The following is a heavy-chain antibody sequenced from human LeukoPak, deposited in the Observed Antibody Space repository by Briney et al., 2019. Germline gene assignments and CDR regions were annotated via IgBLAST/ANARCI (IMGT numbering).Heavy chain of an antibody. CDR3: ASRYFCSSTSCYTFDY. CDR2: INHSGST. V-gene: IGHV4-34*01. CDR1: GEPFNGYY. D-gene: IGHD2-2*02. J-gene: IGHJ4*02. Sequence: SETLSLTCAVYGEPFNGYYWNWIRQSPGKGLEWIGEINHSGSTNYNPSLKSRVTISVDTSKNQFSLKLNSVTTADTAVYYCASRYFCSSTSCYTFDYWGQGTLVTVSS.